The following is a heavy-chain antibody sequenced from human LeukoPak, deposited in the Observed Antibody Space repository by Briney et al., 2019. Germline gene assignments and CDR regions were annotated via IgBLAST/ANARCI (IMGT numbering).Heavy chain of an antibody. V-gene: IGHV4-59*08. CDR1: GTSISTNY. CDR2: IFCSGGT. Sequence: SETLSLTCSVSGTSISTNYWSWIRQPPGKGLEWLGCIFCSGGTNYKPSLKSRITISVDTSKNQLSLRLSSVTAADTAVYYCARHVDYWSQGTLVTVSS. CDR3: ARHVDY. J-gene: IGHJ4*02.